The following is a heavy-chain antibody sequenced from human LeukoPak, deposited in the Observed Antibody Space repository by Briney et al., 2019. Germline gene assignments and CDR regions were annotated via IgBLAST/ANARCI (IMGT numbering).Heavy chain of an antibody. CDR3: ANGGAGDGPQL. Sequence: GGSLRLSCVASGFTFSSYWMHWVRQAPGKGLEWVSAISGSGGSTYYADSVKGRFTISRDNSKNTLYLQMNSLRAEDTAVYYCANGGAGDGPQLGGQGTLVTVSS. J-gene: IGHJ4*02. CDR2: ISGSGGST. V-gene: IGHV3-23*01. D-gene: IGHD1-1*01. CDR1: GFTFSSYW.